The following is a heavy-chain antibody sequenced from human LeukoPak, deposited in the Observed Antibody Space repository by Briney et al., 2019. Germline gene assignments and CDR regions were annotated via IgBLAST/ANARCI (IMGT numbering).Heavy chain of an antibody. CDR1: GFNFSSYA. J-gene: IGHJ5*02. V-gene: IGHV3-30*04. Sequence: GRSLRLSCEASGFNFSSYAMHWVRQAPGKGLEWLAFVSYDGRNKYSADPVKGRFTISRHNSKNTLYLQMHSLTSEDTAVYFCARDRAVIMVRGGYNWFDPWGQGTLVTVSS. D-gene: IGHD3-10*01. CDR3: ARDRAVIMVRGGYNWFDP. CDR2: VSYDGRNK.